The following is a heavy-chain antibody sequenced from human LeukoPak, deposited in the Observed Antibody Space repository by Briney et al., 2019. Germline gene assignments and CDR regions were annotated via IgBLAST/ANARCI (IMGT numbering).Heavy chain of an antibody. CDR1: GYTFTSNY. CDR2: ISPSGGST. D-gene: IGHD2-21*02. Sequence: ASVKVSCKAFGYTFTSNYMHWVRQAPGQGREWMGVISPSGGSTTYAQKLQGRVTMTTDTSTSTAYMELRSLRSDDTAVYYCARDVAGVVTARAHYWGQGTLVTVSS. V-gene: IGHV1-46*01. CDR3: ARDVAGVVTARAHY. J-gene: IGHJ4*02.